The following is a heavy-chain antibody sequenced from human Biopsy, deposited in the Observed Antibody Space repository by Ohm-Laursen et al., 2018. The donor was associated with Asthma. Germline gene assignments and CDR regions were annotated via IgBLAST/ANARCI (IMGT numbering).Heavy chain of an antibody. CDR2: IFAANSET. D-gene: IGHD1-7*01. CDR3: ARFIDGTFFVDY. J-gene: IGHJ4*02. CDR1: GYTFSDSW. Sequence: ESLKISCKASGYTFSDSWIGWVRQMSGKGLEWMGIIFAANSETKYSPSFQGQVTISVDMSISTAFLQWSSLKASDTAMYYCARFIDGTFFVDYWGQGTLVIVSS. V-gene: IGHV5-51*01.